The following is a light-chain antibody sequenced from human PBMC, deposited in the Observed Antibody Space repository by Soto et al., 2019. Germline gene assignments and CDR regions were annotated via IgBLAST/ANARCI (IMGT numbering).Light chain of an antibody. CDR2: DAS. J-gene: IGKJ5*01. CDR1: QSVSIY. Sequence: EIVLAQSPATLSLPPGESATLSCRASQSVSIYLAWYQRKPGQGPRLLIYDASNRATGIRARFSGSGSGTDFTLTISRLEPEDFAVDYCQQRSNWPPKITFGQGTQLEIK. CDR3: QQRSNWPPKIT. V-gene: IGKV3-11*01.